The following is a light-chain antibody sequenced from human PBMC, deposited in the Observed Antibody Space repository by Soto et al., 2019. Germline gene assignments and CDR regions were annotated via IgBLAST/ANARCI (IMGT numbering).Light chain of an antibody. V-gene: IGKV3-15*01. CDR3: QQYNNWPQT. CDR2: DAS. CDR1: QSVSSN. Sequence: ETVMTQSPATLSVSPGERATLSCRASQSVSSNLAWYQQKPGQAPRLLIYDASARATGIPARFSGSGSGTEFTLTISSPQSEDFAVYSCQQYNNWPQTFGQGTKVEIK. J-gene: IGKJ1*01.